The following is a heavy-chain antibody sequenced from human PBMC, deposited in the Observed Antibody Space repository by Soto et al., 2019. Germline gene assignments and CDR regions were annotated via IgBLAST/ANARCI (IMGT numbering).Heavy chain of an antibody. V-gene: IGHV4-59*12. D-gene: IGHD1-7*01. Sequence: SATLSLTRTVSGDTINSYYCSWIRKNPGKGLEWIGYIYYSGSTNYNPSLKSRVTISVDTSKNQFSLKLSSVTPEDTAVYYCARGLGDSNYGNKFDLWGQGTLV. CDR1: GDTINSYY. CDR3: ARGLGDSNYGNKFDL. J-gene: IGHJ5*02. CDR2: IYYSGST.